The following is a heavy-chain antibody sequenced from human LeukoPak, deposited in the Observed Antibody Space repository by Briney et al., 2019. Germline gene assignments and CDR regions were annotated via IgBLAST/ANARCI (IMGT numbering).Heavy chain of an antibody. CDR1: GFTFSSYA. Sequence: GGSLRLSCAASGFTFSSYAMSWVRQAPGKGLEWVSAISGSGGSTNYAQKFQGRVTMTRDTSTSTVYMELSSLRSEDTAVYYCAREGLDYWGQGTLVTVSS. CDR2: ISGSGGST. V-gene: IGHV3-23*01. CDR3: AREGLDY. J-gene: IGHJ4*02.